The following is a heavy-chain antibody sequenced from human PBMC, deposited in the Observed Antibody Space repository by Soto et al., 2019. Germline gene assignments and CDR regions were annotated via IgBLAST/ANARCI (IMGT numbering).Heavy chain of an antibody. Sequence: SETLSLTCTVSGGSISSSSYYWGWIRQPPGKGLEWIGSIYYSGSTNYNPSLKSRVTISVDTSKNQFSLKLSSVTAADTAVYYCARSDGGSYEDRGGYYFDYWGQGTLVTVSS. J-gene: IGHJ4*02. CDR3: ARSDGGSYEDRGGYYFDY. CDR2: IYYSGST. V-gene: IGHV4-39*07. D-gene: IGHD1-26*01. CDR1: GGSISSSSYY.